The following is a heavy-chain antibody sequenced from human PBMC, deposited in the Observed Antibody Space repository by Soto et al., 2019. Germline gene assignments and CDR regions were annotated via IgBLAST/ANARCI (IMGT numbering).Heavy chain of an antibody. D-gene: IGHD1-20*01. V-gene: IGHV4-39*01. CDR3: ATSQKGYNWNYFDH. Sequence: SETLSLTCAVSGASISGSYYYWAWLRQSPGKGPGWIGSVFYTGFTSYNPSLESRVSVSVGTSKSQFSLKLSAVTAADTAVYYCATSQKGYNWNYFDHWGQGALVTVSS. CDR1: GASISGSYYY. J-gene: IGHJ4*02. CDR2: VFYTGFT.